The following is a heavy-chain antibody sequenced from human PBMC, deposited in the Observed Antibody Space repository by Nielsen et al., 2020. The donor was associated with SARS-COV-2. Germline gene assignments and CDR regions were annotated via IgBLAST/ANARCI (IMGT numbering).Heavy chain of an antibody. CDR1: GFTFDDYA. V-gene: IGHV3-9*01. CDR2: ISWNSGSI. Sequence: GGSLRLSCAASGFTFDDYAMHWVRQAPGKGLEWVSGISWNSGSIGYADSVKGRFTISRDNAKNSLYLQMNSLRAEDTALYYCAKDIWLLWFGELSYMDVWGQGTTVTVSS. J-gene: IGHJ6*02. D-gene: IGHD3-10*01. CDR3: AKDIWLLWFGELSYMDV.